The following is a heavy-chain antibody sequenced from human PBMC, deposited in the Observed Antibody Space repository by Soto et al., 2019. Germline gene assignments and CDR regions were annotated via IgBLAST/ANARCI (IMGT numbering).Heavy chain of an antibody. CDR3: ARDRRRAIFVRGGWFDP. J-gene: IGHJ5*02. CDR1: GFTFSSYW. CDR2: INSDGSST. V-gene: IGHV3-74*01. Sequence: PGGSLRLSCAASGFTFSSYWMHWVRQAPGKGLVWVPRINSDGSSTSYADSVKGRFTISRDNAKNTLYLQMNSLRAEDTAVYYCARDRRRAIFVRGGWFDPWAQRTLVTVSS. D-gene: IGHD3-3*01.